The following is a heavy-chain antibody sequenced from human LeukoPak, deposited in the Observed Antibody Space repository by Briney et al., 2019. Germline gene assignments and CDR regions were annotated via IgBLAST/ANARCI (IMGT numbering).Heavy chain of an antibody. D-gene: IGHD3-22*01. Sequence: GGSLRLSCAASGFTFSSYWMHWDRQAPGKGLVWVSRINSDGSSTSYADSVKGRFTISRDNAKNTLYLQMNSLRAEDTAVYYCARVEYYYDSSGYSYYFDYWGQGTLVTVSS. V-gene: IGHV3-74*01. CDR2: INSDGSST. CDR1: GFTFSSYW. CDR3: ARVEYYYDSSGYSYYFDY. J-gene: IGHJ4*02.